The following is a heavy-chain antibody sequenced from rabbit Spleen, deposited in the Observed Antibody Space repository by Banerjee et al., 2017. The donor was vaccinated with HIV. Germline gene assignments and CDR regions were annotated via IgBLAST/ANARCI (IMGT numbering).Heavy chain of an antibody. CDR1: GFSFSSSYW. Sequence: QEQLEESGGDLVKPEGSLTLTCTASGFSFSSSYWTCWVRQAPGKGLEWISCIAGDSSGFTYSATWAKGRFTCSKTSSTTVTLQMTSLTAADTATYFCARDTSSSFSSYGMDLWGPGTLVTVS. D-gene: IGHD1-1*01. V-gene: IGHV1S45*01. CDR2: IAGDSSGFT. J-gene: IGHJ6*01. CDR3: ARDTSSSFSSYGMDL.